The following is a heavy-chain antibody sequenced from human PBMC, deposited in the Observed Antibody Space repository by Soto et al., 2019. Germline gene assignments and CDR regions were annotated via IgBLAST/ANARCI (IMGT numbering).Heavy chain of an antibody. CDR1: GFTFSSYG. Sequence: QVQLVESGGGVVQPGRSLRLSCAASGFTFSSYGMHWVRQAPGKGLEWVAVIWYDGSNKYYADSVKGRFTISRDNSKNTLYLQMNSLIAEDTAVYYCAREGMLAVADYWGQGTLVTVSS. CDR3: AREGMLAVADY. V-gene: IGHV3-33*01. CDR2: IWYDGSNK. D-gene: IGHD6-19*01. J-gene: IGHJ4*02.